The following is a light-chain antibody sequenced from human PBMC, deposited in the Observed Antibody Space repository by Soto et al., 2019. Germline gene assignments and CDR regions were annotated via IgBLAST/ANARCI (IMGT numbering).Light chain of an antibody. CDR2: GNS. CDR3: QSYDSSLSGSVV. V-gene: IGLV1-40*01. J-gene: IGLJ2*01. CDR1: SSNIGAGYD. Sequence: QSVLTQPPSVSGAPGQRVTISCTGSSSNIGAGYDVHWYQQLPGTAPKLIIYGNSNRPSGVPDRFSGSKSGTAASLAITGFQAEDEADYYCQSYDSSLSGSVVFGGGTKLTVL.